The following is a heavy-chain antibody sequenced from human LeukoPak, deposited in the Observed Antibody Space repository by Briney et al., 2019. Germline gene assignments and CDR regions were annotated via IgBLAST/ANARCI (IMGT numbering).Heavy chain of an antibody. CDR1: GFNLSSHA. Sequence: PGGSLRLSCAAPGFNLSSHAMTWVRQARVRGMEWVSGTGDSAHSTYDADSMKGRYSTSRDNTELTLYLQMNSLRSEDTAVYCCANRRAYWGQGTLVTVSS. V-gene: IGHV3-23*01. J-gene: IGHJ4*02. CDR2: TGDSAHST. CDR3: ANRRAY.